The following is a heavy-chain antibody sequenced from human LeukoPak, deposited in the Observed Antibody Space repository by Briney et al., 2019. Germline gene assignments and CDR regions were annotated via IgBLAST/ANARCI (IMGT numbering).Heavy chain of an antibody. CDR1: GYTFTTYT. Sequence: GASVKVSCKASGYTFTTYTIHWVRQAPGQRLEWMGWINASNGNTKYSQKFQGRVTITRDTSASTAYMELSSLRSEDTAVFYCARESWHHGTDAFDVWGQGTMVTVSS. V-gene: IGHV1-3*01. CDR3: ARESWHHGTDAFDV. J-gene: IGHJ3*01. D-gene: IGHD6-13*01. CDR2: INASNGNT.